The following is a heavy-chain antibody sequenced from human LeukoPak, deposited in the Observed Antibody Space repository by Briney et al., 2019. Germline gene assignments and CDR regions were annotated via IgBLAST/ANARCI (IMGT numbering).Heavy chain of an antibody. CDR3: AREGGFYRPLDY. CDR2: VHLDGRT. CDR1: GGSISSTNW. Sequence: SETLSLTCGVSGGSISSTNWWTWVRQPPGKGLEWVGEVHLDGRTNYNPSLESRLTMSVDFSENHISLKLTSVTAADTAVYYCAREGGFYRPLDYSGQGTLVTVSS. V-gene: IGHV4-4*02. D-gene: IGHD3-3*01. J-gene: IGHJ4*02.